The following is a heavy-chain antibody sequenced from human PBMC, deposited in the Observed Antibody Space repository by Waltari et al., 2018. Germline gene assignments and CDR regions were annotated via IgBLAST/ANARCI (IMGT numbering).Heavy chain of an antibody. V-gene: IGHV3-21*01. CDR1: GFTFSSYS. J-gene: IGHJ5*02. CDR3: ARRSVVATEFDP. D-gene: IGHD2-15*01. Sequence: EVQLVESGGGLVKPGGSLRLSCAASGFTFSSYSMNWVRQAPGKGLEWVSSISSSSSYIYYADSVKGRFTISRDNAKNSLYLQMNSLRAEDTAVYYCARRSVVATEFDPWGQGTLVTVSS. CDR2: ISSSSSYI.